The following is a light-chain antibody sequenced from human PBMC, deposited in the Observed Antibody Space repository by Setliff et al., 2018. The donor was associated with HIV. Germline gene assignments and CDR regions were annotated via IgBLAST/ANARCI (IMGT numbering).Light chain of an antibody. CDR2: EVT. Sequence: QSALTQPASVSGSPGQSITISRTGTSSDVDTFDFVSWYQQHPDKAPKLLIYEVTNRPSGISNRFSGSKSGNTASLTISGLHEEDEGDYYCATYTARLGLVFGTGTKVTVL. J-gene: IGLJ1*01. CDR3: ATYTARLGLV. CDR1: SSDVDTFDF. V-gene: IGLV2-14*01.